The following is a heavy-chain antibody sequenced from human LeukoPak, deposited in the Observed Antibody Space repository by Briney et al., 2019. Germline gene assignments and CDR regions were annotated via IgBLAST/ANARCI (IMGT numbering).Heavy chain of an antibody. J-gene: IGHJ4*02. CDR1: GDSISSADYY. Sequence: RSSETLSLTCTVSGDSISSADYYWSWIRQPPGKGLEWIGYIYFSGSTYYNPSLKSRLTISVDTSKNQFTLKVSSVTAADTAVYYCARSEGGYSYGKWGLGVLVTVSS. CDR2: IYFSGST. V-gene: IGHV4-30-4*08. D-gene: IGHD5-18*01. CDR3: ARSEGGYSYGK.